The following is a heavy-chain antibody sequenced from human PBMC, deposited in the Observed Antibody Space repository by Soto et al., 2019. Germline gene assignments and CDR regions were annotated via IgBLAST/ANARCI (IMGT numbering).Heavy chain of an antibody. J-gene: IGHJ5*02. CDR3: ARVPAP. CDR2: IYHSGSI. CDR1: GGSISSGGYS. Sequence: QLQLQESGSVLVKPSQTLSLTCAVSGGSISSGGYSWSWIRQPPGKGLEWIGYIYHSGSIYYNPSLXSXXTISVDRSENQFSLKLSSVTAADTAVYYCARVPAPWGQGTLVTVSS. V-gene: IGHV4-30-2*01.